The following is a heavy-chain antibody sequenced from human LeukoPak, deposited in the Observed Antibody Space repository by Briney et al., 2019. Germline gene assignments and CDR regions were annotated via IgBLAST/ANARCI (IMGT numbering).Heavy chain of an antibody. CDR2: ISYDGSNK. J-gene: IGHJ5*02. Sequence: PGGSLRLSCAASGFTFSSYAVHWVRQAPGKGLEWVAVISYDGSNKYYVDSVKGRFTISRDNSKNTLYLQMNSLRAEGTAVYYCARAPNHQLPPFDPWGQGTLVTVSS. V-gene: IGHV3-30*04. CDR1: GFTFSSYA. D-gene: IGHD2-2*01. CDR3: ARAPNHQLPPFDP.